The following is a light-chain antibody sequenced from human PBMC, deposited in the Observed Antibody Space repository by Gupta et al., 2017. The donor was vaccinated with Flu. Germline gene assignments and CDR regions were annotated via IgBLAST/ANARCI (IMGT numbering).Light chain of an antibody. Sequence: QMTXSPSTLSASXGDRVTITCRASQSISSWLAWYQQKPGKAPKLLIYKASSLESGVPSRFSGSGSGTEFTLTISSLQPDDFATYYCQQYNSYSLTFGQGTKVEIK. CDR1: QSISSW. V-gene: IGKV1-5*03. CDR3: QQYNSYSLT. J-gene: IGKJ1*01. CDR2: KAS.